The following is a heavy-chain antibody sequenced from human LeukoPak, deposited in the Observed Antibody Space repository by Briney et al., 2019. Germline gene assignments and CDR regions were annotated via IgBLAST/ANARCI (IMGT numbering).Heavy chain of an antibody. D-gene: IGHD6-6*01. J-gene: IGHJ4*02. CDR1: GGSISSYY. CDR3: ASSIAARPYYFDS. CDR2: IYTSGST. Sequence: PSETLSLTRAVSGGSISSYYWSWIRQPAGKGLEWIGRIYTSGSTNYNPSLKSRVTMSVDTSKNQFSLKLSSVTTADTAVYYCASSIAARPYYFDSWGQGTLVTVSS. V-gene: IGHV4-4*07.